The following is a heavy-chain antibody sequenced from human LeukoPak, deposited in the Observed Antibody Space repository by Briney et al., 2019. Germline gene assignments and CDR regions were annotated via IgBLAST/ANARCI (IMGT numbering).Heavy chain of an antibody. CDR2: ISGSGDRA. D-gene: IGHD6-13*01. V-gene: IGHV3-23*01. Sequence: GGSLRLSCAASGFPFSSYAVNWVRQAPGKGLEWVSVISGSGDRAYYGDSVKGRFSIPRDNSKNTVYLQMNSLRVEDTAIYYCAKGSSSWYVAGWFDSWGQGTLVTVSS. CDR3: AKGSSSWYVAGWFDS. J-gene: IGHJ5*01. CDR1: GFPFSSYA.